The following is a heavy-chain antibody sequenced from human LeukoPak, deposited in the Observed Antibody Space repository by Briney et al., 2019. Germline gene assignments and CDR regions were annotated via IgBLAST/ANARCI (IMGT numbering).Heavy chain of an antibody. CDR3: ARQSGDQSSAWYFDA. Sequence: SETLSLTCTVSGGSLSSSGHWWIWIRQPPGKGLEWIGSIHYSGKVYYNPSLKSRVTTSVDTSTDQFSLRLSSATAADTAIYYCARQSGDQSSAWYFDAWGQGTLVTVSS. V-gene: IGHV4-39*01. J-gene: IGHJ4*02. CDR1: GGSLSSSGHW. D-gene: IGHD6-19*01. CDR2: IHYSGKV.